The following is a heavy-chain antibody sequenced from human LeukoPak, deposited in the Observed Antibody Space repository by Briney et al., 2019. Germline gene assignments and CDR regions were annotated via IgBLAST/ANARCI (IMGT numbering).Heavy chain of an antibody. CDR2: IKQDGSEK. J-gene: IGHJ6*02. CDR3: ARVQAGLLGYYYGMDV. D-gene: IGHD2-15*01. CDR1: GFTFSSYW. V-gene: IGHV3-7*01. Sequence: PGGSLRLSCAASGFTFSSYWMSWVRQAPGKGLEWVANIKQDGSEKYYVDSVKGRFTISRDNAKNSLYLQMDSPRAEDTAVYYRARVQAGLLGYYYGMDVWGQGTTVTVSS.